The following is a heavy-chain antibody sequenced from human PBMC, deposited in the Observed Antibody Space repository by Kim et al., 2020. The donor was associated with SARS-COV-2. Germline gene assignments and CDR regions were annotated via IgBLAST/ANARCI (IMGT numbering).Heavy chain of an antibody. CDR3: TTDGGVRGVPGY. J-gene: IGHJ4*02. V-gene: IGHV3-15*01. Sequence: AYGEPVKGRFIISREESKNTLYLQMNSLKAEDTAVYYCTTDGGVRGVPGYWGQGALVTVSS. D-gene: IGHD3-10*01.